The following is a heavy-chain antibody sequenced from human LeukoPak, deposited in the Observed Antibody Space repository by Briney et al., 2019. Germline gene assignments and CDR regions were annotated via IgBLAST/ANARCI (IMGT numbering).Heavy chain of an antibody. CDR3: ARQMVRGGEGSFDY. V-gene: IGHV5-51*01. D-gene: IGHD3-10*01. CDR1: GYSFSNSW. Sequence: GESLKISCKGSGYSFSNSWIGWVRQMPGKGLEWMGIIYPGDSDTRYSPSFQGQVTISADKSISTAYLQWSSLKASDTAMYYCARQMVRGGEGSFDYWGQGTLVTVSS. J-gene: IGHJ4*02. CDR2: IYPGDSDT.